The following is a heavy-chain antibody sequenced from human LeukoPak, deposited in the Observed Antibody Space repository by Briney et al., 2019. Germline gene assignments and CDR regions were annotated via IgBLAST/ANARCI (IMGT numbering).Heavy chain of an antibody. CDR2: INHSGST. CDR1: GGSFSGYD. Sequence: PSETLSLTCAVYGGSFSGYDWSWIRHPPGKGLEWMGEINHSGSTNNNPSLKSRVTISVDPCTNPFSLNLSCLTAADTVVYFRARAAWAGTVDYWGQGTLVTVSS. J-gene: IGHJ4*02. D-gene: IGHD6-19*01. V-gene: IGHV4-34*01. CDR3: ARAAWAGTVDY.